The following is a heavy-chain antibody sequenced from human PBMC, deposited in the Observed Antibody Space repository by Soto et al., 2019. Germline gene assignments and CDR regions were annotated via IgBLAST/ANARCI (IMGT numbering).Heavy chain of an antibody. V-gene: IGHV3-23*01. CDR1: GFPFSSYA. CDR2: ISGSGGST. D-gene: IGHD3-3*01. J-gene: IGHJ5*02. Sequence: GSLRLSCAASGFPFSSYAMSWVRQAPGKGLEWVSAISGSGGSTYYADSVKGRFTISRDNSKNTLYLQMNSLRAEDTAVYYCAKWLQSNYDFWSGYPNWFDPWGQGTLVTVSS. CDR3: AKWLQSNYDFWSGYPNWFDP.